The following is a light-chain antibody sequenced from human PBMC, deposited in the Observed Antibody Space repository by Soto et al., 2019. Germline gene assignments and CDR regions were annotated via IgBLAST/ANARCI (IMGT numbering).Light chain of an antibody. CDR3: TSYTNKNTWV. J-gene: IGLJ3*02. CDR2: EVS. Sequence: QSALTQPASVSGSPGQSITISCTGTSSDVGDNKYVSWYQQHPGNAPKLLISEVSNRPSGVSSRFSGSQSGNTASLTISGLQPEDEADYFCTSYTNKNTWVFGGGTQLTVL. V-gene: IGLV2-14*03. CDR1: SSDVGDNKY.